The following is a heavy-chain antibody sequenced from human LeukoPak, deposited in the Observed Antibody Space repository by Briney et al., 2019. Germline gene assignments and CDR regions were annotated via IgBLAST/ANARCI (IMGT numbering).Heavy chain of an antibody. J-gene: IGHJ6*02. CDR2: IIPIFVTA. CDR3: ARVVPSDCSSTSCYYYYYYGMDV. Sequence: SVKVSCKASGGTFSSYAISWVRQAPGQGLESMGGIIPIFVTANYAQKFQGRVTITADESTSTAHMELSSLRSEDTAVYYCARVVPSDCSSTSCYYYYYYGMDVWGQGTTVTVSS. CDR1: GGTFSSYA. D-gene: IGHD2-2*01. V-gene: IGHV1-69*13.